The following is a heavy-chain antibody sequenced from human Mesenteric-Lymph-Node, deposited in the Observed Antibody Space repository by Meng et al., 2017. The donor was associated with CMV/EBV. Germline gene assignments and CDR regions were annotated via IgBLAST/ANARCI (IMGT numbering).Heavy chain of an antibody. J-gene: IGHJ4*02. V-gene: IGHV3-48*03. Sequence: GESLKISCAASGFSFSDYEMNWVRQTPGKGLEWPAHIFSDGADIFYADSVRGRFTISRDNSKNSLFLQLNNLRVEDTAVYHCARDGRSTRDRPGEPDYWGRGTLVTVSS. CDR3: ARDGRSTRDRPGEPDY. CDR1: GFSFSDYE. CDR2: IFSDGADI. D-gene: IGHD7-27*01.